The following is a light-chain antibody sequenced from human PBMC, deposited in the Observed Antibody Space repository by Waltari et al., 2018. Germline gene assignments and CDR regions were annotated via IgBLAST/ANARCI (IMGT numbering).Light chain of an antibody. CDR1: TLPNHL. CDR2: KDT. J-gene: IGLJ3*02. V-gene: IGLV3-25*03. CDR3: QSADVTGSYVE. Sequence: SYELTQPPSVSVSPGQTARSTCSGDTLPNHLADWYQQRPGQAPILVMYKDTQRPSGIPERFSGSSSGTTVTLTITGVQADDEADYYCQSADVTGSYVEFGGGTKLSVL.